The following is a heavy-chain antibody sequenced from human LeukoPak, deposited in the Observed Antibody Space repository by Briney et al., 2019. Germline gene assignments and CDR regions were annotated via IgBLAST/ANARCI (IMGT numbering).Heavy chain of an antibody. CDR2: ISSSGSI. CDR1: GFTFSDNY. D-gene: IGHD2-15*01. Sequence: GGSLRLSCAASGFTFSDNYMSWIRQAPGKGLEWVSYISSSGSIYYADSVKGRFTISRDNAKNSLYLQMNSLRAEDTAVYYCARRDMRDAFDIWGQGTMVTVSS. J-gene: IGHJ3*02. CDR3: ARRDMRDAFDI. V-gene: IGHV3-11*04.